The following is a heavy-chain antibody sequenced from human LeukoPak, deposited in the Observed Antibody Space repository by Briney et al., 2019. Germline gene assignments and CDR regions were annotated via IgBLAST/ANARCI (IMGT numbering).Heavy chain of an antibody. J-gene: IGHJ4*02. CDR1: GFTFSSYA. CDR2: ISDDGTNT. D-gene: IGHD6-19*01. CDR3: ARSSSSGYAYYFDY. V-gene: IGHV3-30*04. Sequence: GGSLRLSCAASGFTFSSYAMHWVRQAPGKGLECVAFISDDGTNTYCADSVKGRFTISRDNSKNTLYLQMDSLRAEDTALYYCARSSSSGYAYYFDYWGQGTLVTVSS.